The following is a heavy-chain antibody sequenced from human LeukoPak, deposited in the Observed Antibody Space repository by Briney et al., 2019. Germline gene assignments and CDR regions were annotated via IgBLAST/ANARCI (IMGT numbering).Heavy chain of an antibody. CDR2: ISAYNGNT. Sequence: GASVKVSCTGSGYTFSNYGISWVRQAPGQGLEWMGWISAYNGNTNYAQKLQGRVTMTTDTSTSTAYMELRSLRSDDTAVYYCARGLPYYYDSSGYYSPYYFDYWGQGTLVTVSS. CDR1: GYTFSNYG. CDR3: ARGLPYYYDSSGYYSPYYFDY. J-gene: IGHJ4*02. V-gene: IGHV1-18*01. D-gene: IGHD3-22*01.